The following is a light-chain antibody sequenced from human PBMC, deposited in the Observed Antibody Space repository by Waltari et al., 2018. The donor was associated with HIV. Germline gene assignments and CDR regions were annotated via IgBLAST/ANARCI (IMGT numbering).Light chain of an antibody. CDR3: QSYDSSLSGVI. CDR2: GHT. CDR1: TSNIGAGYD. V-gene: IGLV1-40*01. J-gene: IGLJ2*01. Sequence: QSVLTQPPSVSGAPGQRVTISCTGNTSNIGAGYDVHWYQQLPGTAPKLLIYGHTNRPSGVPDRFSGSTSGTSASLAITGLQADDEADFYCQSYDSSLSGVIFGGGTKLTVL.